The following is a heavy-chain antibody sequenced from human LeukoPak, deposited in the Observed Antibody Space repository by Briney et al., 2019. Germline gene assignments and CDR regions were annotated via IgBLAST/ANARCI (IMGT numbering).Heavy chain of an antibody. D-gene: IGHD2-15*01. J-gene: IGHJ5*02. CDR3: ARVPRIVDNWYDP. CDR2: IIPIFGTA. V-gene: IGHV1-69*13. CDR1: GGTFSSYA. Sequence: ASVKVSCKASGGTFSSYAINWVRQAPGQGLEWMGGIIPIFGTANYAQKFQGRVTITADESTSTAYMELSSLRSEDTAVYYCARVPRIVDNWYDPWGQGTLVTVSS.